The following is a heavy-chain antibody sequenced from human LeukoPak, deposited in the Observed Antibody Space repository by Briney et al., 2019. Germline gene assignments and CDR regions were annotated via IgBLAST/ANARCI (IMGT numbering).Heavy chain of an antibody. CDR2: ISGSGGST. D-gene: IGHD3-22*01. Sequence: GGSLRLSCAAPGFTFSSYAMSWVRQAPGKGLEWVSAISGSGGSTYYADSVKGRFTISRDNSKNTLYLQMNSLRAEDTAVYYCANSLRLYYYDSSGYFDYWGQGTLVTVSS. J-gene: IGHJ4*02. CDR1: GFTFSSYA. V-gene: IGHV3-23*01. CDR3: ANSLRLYYYDSSGYFDY.